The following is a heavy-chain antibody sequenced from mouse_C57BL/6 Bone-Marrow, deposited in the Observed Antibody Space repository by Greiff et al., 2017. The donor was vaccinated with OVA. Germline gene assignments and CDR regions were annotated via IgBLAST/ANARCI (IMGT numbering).Heavy chain of an antibody. CDR3: ARSGITTVVAPFAY. Sequence: QVQLQQPGTELVKPGASVKLSCKASGYTFTSSWMHWVKQRPGQGLEWIGNINPSNGGTNYNEKFKSKATLTVDKSSSTAYMQLSSLTSEDSAVYYCARSGITTVVAPFAYWGQGTLVTVSA. V-gene: IGHV1-53*01. CDR1: GYTFTSSW. J-gene: IGHJ3*01. D-gene: IGHD1-1*01. CDR2: INPSNGGT.